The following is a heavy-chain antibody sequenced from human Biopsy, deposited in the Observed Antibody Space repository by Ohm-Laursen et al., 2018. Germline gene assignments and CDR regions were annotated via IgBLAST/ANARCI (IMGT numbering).Heavy chain of an antibody. V-gene: IGHV3-21*01. Sequence: SLRLSCTASGFTLSSYSMNWVRQTPGKGLKWVSTISSSSDNIYYVDSVKSRFTISRDNAKNSLYLQMNSLRAEDTAVYYCARSRGSSGIATIYYYGMDVWGQGTTVTVSS. D-gene: IGHD3-10*01. CDR1: GFTLSSYS. CDR3: ARSRGSSGIATIYYYGMDV. CDR2: ISSSSDNI. J-gene: IGHJ6*02.